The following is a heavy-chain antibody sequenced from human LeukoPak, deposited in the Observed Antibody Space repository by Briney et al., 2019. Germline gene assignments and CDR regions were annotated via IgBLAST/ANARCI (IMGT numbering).Heavy chain of an antibody. J-gene: IGHJ5*02. CDR1: GGSISSGGYY. V-gene: IGHV4-31*03. CDR3: ARGIGYCSSTSCENRFDP. CDR2: IYYSGST. Sequence: PSQTQSLTCTVSGGSISSGGYYWSWIRQHPGKGLEWIGYIYYSGSTYYNPSLKSRVTISVDTSKNQFSLKLSSVTAADTAMYYCARGIGYCSSTSCENRFDPWGQGTLVTVSS. D-gene: IGHD2-2*01.